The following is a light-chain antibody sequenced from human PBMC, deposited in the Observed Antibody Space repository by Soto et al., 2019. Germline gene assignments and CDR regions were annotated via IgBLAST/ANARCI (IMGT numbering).Light chain of an antibody. J-gene: IGKJ1*01. CDR3: QQYHNWPA. CDR2: GAA. V-gene: IGKV3-15*01. CDR1: QSVFSS. Sequence: EIVMTQSPATLSVSPGERATLSCRASQSVFSSLAWYQQKPGQAPRLLIYGAATRATGIPARFSGSGSGTEFTLTISRLQSEDFAFYYCQQYHNWPAFGQGTKVEIK.